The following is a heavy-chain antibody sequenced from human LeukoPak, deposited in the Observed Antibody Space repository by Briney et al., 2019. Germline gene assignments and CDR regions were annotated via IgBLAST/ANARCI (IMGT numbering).Heavy chain of an antibody. Sequence: ASVKVSCKASGYTFTSYAMHWVRQAPGQRLEWMGWINAGNGNTKYSQKFQGRVTITRDTSASTAYMELSSLGSEDTAVYYCARARAYCGGDCYSSPFDYWGQGTLVTVSS. CDR2: INAGNGNT. CDR3: ARARAYCGGDCYSSPFDY. D-gene: IGHD2-21*02. J-gene: IGHJ4*02. V-gene: IGHV1-3*01. CDR1: GYTFTSYA.